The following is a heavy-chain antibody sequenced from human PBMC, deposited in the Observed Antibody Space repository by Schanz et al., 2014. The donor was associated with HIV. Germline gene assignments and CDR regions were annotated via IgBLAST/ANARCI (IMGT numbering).Heavy chain of an antibody. V-gene: IGHV3-30-3*01. D-gene: IGHD6-13*01. Sequence: VQLVESGGGLVQPGRSLRLSCAASGFTFDDYAMHWVRQAPGKGLEWVAVMSYVGSNKYYADSVKGRFTISRDNSKNTLYLQMNSLRAEDTAVYYCAREYYSRNWNWFDPWGQGTLVTVSS. CDR3: AREYYSRNWNWFDP. CDR1: GFTFDDYA. J-gene: IGHJ5*02. CDR2: MSYVGSNK.